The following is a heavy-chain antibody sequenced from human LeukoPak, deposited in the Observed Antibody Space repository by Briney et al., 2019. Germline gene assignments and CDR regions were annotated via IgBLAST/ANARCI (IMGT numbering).Heavy chain of an antibody. CDR2: IYTSGST. V-gene: IGHV4-4*07. CDR1: GGSISSYY. J-gene: IGHJ5*02. Sequence: PSETLSLTCTVSGGSISSYYWSWIRQPAGKGLEWIGRIYTSGSTNYNPSLKSRVTMSVDTSKNQFSLKLSSVTAADTAVYYCARGQLIPAAIFWFDPWGQGTLVTVSS. CDR3: ARGQLIPAAIFWFDP. D-gene: IGHD2-2*01.